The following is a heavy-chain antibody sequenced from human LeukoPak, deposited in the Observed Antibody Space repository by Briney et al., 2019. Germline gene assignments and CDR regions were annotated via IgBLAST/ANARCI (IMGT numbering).Heavy chain of an antibody. CDR2: IYYSGST. CDR1: GGSISSYY. V-gene: IGHV4-59*08. CDR3: ARAPRRDGYNDLFDY. Sequence: PSETLSLTCTVSGGSISSYYWSWIRQPPGKGLEWIGYIYYSGSTNYNPSLKSRVTISVDTSKNQFSLKLSSVTAADTAVYYCARAPRRDGYNDLFDYWGQGTLVTVSS. J-gene: IGHJ4*02. D-gene: IGHD5-24*01.